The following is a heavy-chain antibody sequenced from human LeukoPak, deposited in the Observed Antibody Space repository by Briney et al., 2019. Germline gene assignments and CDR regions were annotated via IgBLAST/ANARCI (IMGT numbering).Heavy chain of an antibody. CDR2: ISSSGSSI. CDR1: GFTFSSYD. CDR3: ARPPSITNPYYGLDV. D-gene: IGHD3-3*01. Sequence: GGSLRLSCAASGFTFSSYDMNWVRQAPGKGLEWVSYISSSGSSIYYADSVKGRFTISRHNAKNSLCLQMNSLGVEDTAVYYCARPPSITNPYYGLDVWGQGTTVTVSS. J-gene: IGHJ6*02. V-gene: IGHV3-48*03.